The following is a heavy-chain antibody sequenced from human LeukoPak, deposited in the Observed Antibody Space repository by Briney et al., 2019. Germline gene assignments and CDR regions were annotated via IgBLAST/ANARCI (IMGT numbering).Heavy chain of an antibody. CDR1: GASISFYY. D-gene: IGHD4-17*01. CDR2: IYYSGTT. Sequence: SETLSLTCTVSGASISFYYWSWIRQPPGKGLEWIGWIYYSGTTSYNPSLKSRVTISVDTSRNHFSLRLSSVTAADTAVFYCARLAAYGDYGGWYFDLWGRGTLVTVSS. V-gene: IGHV4-59*08. CDR3: ARLAAYGDYGGWYFDL. J-gene: IGHJ2*01.